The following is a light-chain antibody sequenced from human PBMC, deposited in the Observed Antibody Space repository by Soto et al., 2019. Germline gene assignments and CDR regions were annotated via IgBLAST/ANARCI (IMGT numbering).Light chain of an antibody. J-gene: IGKJ4*01. CDR1: QGISNY. CDR2: AAS. Sequence: DIPMTQSPSSLSASVGDRVTITCRASQGISNYLAWYKQIPGQVPMLLISAASTLQSGVPSRFSGSGSGTYFTLTISSLQPEDVATYYCQKYTNVPTFGGGTKVEIK. V-gene: IGKV1-27*01. CDR3: QKYTNVPT.